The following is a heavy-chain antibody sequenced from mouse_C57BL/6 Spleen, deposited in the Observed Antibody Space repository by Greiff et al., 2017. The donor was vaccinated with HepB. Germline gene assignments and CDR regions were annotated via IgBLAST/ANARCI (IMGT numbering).Heavy chain of an antibody. V-gene: IGHV10-1*01. J-gene: IGHJ3*01. CDR1: GFSFNTYA. Sequence: EVQLVESGGGLVQPKGSLKLSCAASGFSFNTYAMNWVRQAPGKGLEWVARIRSKSNNYATYYADSVKDRFTISRDDSESMLYLQMNNLKTEDTAMYYCVRPQLGQGFAYWGQGTLVTVSA. CDR3: VRPQLGQGFAY. D-gene: IGHD4-1*02. CDR2: IRSKSNNYAT.